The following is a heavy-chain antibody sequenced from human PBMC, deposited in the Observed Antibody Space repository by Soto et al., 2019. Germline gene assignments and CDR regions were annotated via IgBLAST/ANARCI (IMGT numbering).Heavy chain of an antibody. Sequence: QVQLQESGPGLVKPSETLSLTCTVSGGSVSSDSYYWSWIRQPPGKGLEWIGYIYYSGSTNYNPSLNSGVAKYVDTSKHHYFPELGSVTAADTAVYYCTSHIRWPGGLFDFWGQGTLVTVSS. J-gene: IGHJ4*02. D-gene: IGHD4-17*01. CDR2: IYYSGST. V-gene: IGHV4-61*03. CDR3: TSHIRWPGGLFDF. CDR1: GGSVSSDSYY.